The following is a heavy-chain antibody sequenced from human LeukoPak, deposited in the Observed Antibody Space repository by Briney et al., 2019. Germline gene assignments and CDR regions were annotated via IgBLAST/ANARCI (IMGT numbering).Heavy chain of an antibody. CDR2: IYSVGTT. J-gene: IGHJ4*02. D-gene: IGHD1-7*01. CDR1: GFTVSSNY. CDR3: ARSPYNWNFWEFDY. V-gene: IGHV3-53*01. Sequence: GGSLRLSCVVSGFTVSSNYMSWVRQAPGKGLEWVSIIYSVGTTYYTDSVKGRFTISRDSSRNTVYLQMNSLRAEDTAVYYCARSPYNWNFWEFDYWGQGTLVTVSS.